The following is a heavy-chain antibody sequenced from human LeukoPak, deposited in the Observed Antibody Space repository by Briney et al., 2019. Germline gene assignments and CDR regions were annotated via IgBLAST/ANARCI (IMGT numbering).Heavy chain of an antibody. CDR2: ISSSSSTI. Sequence: PGGSLRLSCAASGFTFSTYWMTWVRQAPGKGLEWVSYISSSSSTIYYGDSVKGRFTISRDNAKNSLYLQMNSLRAEDTAVYYCARDGGLYCSGGSCFDYWGQGTLVTVSS. V-gene: IGHV3-48*04. D-gene: IGHD2-15*01. CDR1: GFTFSTYW. J-gene: IGHJ4*02. CDR3: ARDGGLYCSGGSCFDY.